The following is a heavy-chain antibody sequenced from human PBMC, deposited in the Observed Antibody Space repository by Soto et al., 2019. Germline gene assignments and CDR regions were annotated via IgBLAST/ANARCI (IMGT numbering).Heavy chain of an antibody. CDR2: IYYSGST. CDR3: ASLYCSSTSCYLDP. V-gene: IGHV4-59*08. D-gene: IGHD2-2*01. CDR1: GGSISSYY. J-gene: IGHJ5*02. Sequence: TSETLSLTCTVSGGSISSYYWSWIRQPPGKGLEWIGYIYYSGSTNYNPSLKSRVTISVDTSKNQFSLKLSSVTAADTAVYYCASLYCSSTSCYLDPWGQGTLVTVSS.